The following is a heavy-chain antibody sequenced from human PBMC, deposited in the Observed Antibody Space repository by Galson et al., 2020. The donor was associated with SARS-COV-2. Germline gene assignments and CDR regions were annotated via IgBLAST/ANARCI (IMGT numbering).Heavy chain of an antibody. V-gene: IGHV2-70*11. CDR1: GFSLSRRGMC. Sequence: SGPTLVKPTQPLTLTCTFSGFSLSRRGMCVSWIRQPPGKSLEWLARIDWDNNKYYNTSLKPRLTISKETSKNQVGLPMTNMDPVGTATYYCARFVSRTVADTGRRGAFDIWGQGTMVTVSS. CDR2: IDWDNNK. CDR3: ARFVSRTVADTGRRGAFDI. J-gene: IGHJ3*02. D-gene: IGHD6-19*01.